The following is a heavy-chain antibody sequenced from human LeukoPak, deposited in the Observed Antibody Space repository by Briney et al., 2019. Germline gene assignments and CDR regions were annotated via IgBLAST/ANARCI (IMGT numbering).Heavy chain of an antibody. D-gene: IGHD6-19*01. CDR1: GFTVSSNY. Sequence: PGGSLRLSCAASGFTVSSNYMSWVRQAPGKGLEWVSVIYSGGSTYYADSVKGRFIISRDNSKNTLYLQMNSLRAEDTALYYCARRYSNGWYPPDYWGQGTLVTVSS. J-gene: IGHJ4*02. CDR3: ARRYSNGWYPPDY. CDR2: IYSGGST. V-gene: IGHV3-66*01.